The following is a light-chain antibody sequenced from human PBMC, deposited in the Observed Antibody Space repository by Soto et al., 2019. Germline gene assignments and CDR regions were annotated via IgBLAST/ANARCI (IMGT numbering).Light chain of an antibody. Sequence: EIVLTQSPGTLSLSPGERATLSCRASQSIKSNYLAWYQQKGGQAPRLLIYGAYTRATGIPARFSGTVSGTEFSLTISSLQSEDFAFYYCQQYNNWPPWTFGQGTKVDIK. CDR1: QSIKSN. CDR3: QQYNNWPPWT. J-gene: IGKJ1*01. V-gene: IGKV3-15*01. CDR2: GAY.